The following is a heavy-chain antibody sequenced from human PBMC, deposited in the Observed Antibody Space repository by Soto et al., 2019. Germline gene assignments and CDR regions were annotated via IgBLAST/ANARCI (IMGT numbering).Heavy chain of an antibody. D-gene: IGHD3-3*01. CDR1: GGSISSGGYY. V-gene: IGHV4-31*03. CDR2: IYYSGST. Sequence: TLSLTCTVSGGSISSGGYYWSWIRQHPGKGLEWIGYIYYSGSTYYNPSLKSRVTISVDTSKNQFSLKLSSVTAADTAVYYCARSGGDYDFWSGHSYYYYGMDVWGQGTMVTVS. CDR3: ARSGGDYDFWSGHSYYYYGMDV. J-gene: IGHJ6*02.